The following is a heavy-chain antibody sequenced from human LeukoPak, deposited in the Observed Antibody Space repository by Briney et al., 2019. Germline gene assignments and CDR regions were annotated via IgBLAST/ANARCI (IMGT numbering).Heavy chain of an antibody. CDR2: ISASGGST. J-gene: IGHJ4*02. Sequence: GGSLRLSCAASGFTFSTYAMSWVRQAPGRGLEWVSAISASGGSTYYADSVKGRFTVSRDNSKNTLYLEMSGLRAEDTAVYYCAKDRPIDYWGQGTLVTVSS. CDR1: GFTFSTYA. V-gene: IGHV3-23*01. CDR3: AKDRPIDY.